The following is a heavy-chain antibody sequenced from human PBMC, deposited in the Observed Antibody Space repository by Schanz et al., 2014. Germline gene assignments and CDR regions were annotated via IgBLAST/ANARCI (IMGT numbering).Heavy chain of an antibody. V-gene: IGHV3-21*06. CDR2: LSFDSRHI. CDR1: GFSFDSYN. CDR3: VRDERVISGVWFDP. Sequence: EVQLVESGGGLVKPGGSLRLSCTASGFSFDSYNMNWVRQSPGKGLEWVAFLSFDSRHIYYADSVKGRFTISRDNAKSSFHLQLTSLRADDTAVYYCVRDERVISGVWFDPWGQGTLVTVSS. J-gene: IGHJ5*02. D-gene: IGHD3-16*02.